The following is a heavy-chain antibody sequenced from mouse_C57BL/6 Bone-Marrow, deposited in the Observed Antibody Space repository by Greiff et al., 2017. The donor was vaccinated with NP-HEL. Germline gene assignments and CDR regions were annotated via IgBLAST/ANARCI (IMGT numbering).Heavy chain of an antibody. CDR2: IDPSDSYT. CDR1: GYTFTSYW. D-gene: IGHD1-1*01. Sequence: VQLQQSGAELVKPGASVKLSCKASGYTFTSYWMQWVKQRPGQGLEWIGEIDPSDSYTNYNQKFKGKATLTVDTSSSTAYMQLSSLTSEDSAVYYCARDGSSYGWYFDVWGTGTTVTVSS. J-gene: IGHJ1*03. V-gene: IGHV1-50*01. CDR3: ARDGSSYGWYFDV.